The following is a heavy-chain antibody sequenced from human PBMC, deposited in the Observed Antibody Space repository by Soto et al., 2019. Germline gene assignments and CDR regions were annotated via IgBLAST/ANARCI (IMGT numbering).Heavy chain of an antibody. Sequence: ASVKVSCKASGYTFTSYDINWVRQATGQGLEWMGWMNPNSGNTGYAQKFQGRVTMTRNTSISTAYMEMSSLRSEDTAVFYWARGHGPQSDAFDIWGQGTMVTVSS. CDR1: GYTFTSYD. V-gene: IGHV1-8*01. J-gene: IGHJ3*02. CDR3: ARGHGPQSDAFDI. CDR2: MNPNSGNT.